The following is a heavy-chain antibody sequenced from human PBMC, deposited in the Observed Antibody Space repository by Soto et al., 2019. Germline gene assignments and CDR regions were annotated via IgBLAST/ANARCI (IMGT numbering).Heavy chain of an antibody. CDR3: ARSPRCSSTSCYTVDAFDI. CDR1: GDSISTYY. D-gene: IGHD2-2*02. Sequence: SETLSLTCSVSGDSISTYYWSWIRQPPGKGLEWIGYIYYSGSTNYNPSLKSRVTISVDTSKNQFSLKLSSVTAADTAVYYCARSPRCSSTSCYTVDAFDIWGQGTMVTVSS. J-gene: IGHJ3*02. V-gene: IGHV4-59*01. CDR2: IYYSGST.